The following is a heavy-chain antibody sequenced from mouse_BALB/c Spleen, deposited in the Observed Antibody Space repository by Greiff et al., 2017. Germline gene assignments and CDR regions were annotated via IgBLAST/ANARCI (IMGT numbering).Heavy chain of an antibody. CDR1: GFTFSSFG. V-gene: IGHV5-17*02. J-gene: IGHJ4*01. Sequence: EVKVVESGGGLVQPGGSRKLSCAASGFTFSSFGMHWVRQAPEKGLEWVAYISSGSSTIYYADTVNGRFTISRDNPKNTLFLQMTSLRSEDTAMYYCARGTGAMDYWGQGTSVTVSS. CDR3: ARGTGAMDY. CDR2: ISSGSSTI. D-gene: IGHD3-3*01.